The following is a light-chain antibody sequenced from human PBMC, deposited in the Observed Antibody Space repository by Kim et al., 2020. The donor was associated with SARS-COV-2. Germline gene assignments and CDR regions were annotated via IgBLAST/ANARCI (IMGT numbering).Light chain of an antibody. V-gene: IGLV4-69*01. CDR1: RRHSTYP. CDR3: QTWGAGIRV. J-gene: IGLJ3*02. CDR2: GNSDGSQ. Sequence: ASVSLTCTLDRRHSTYPTAWHQQQPKQVPRYLRRGNSDGSQIKGDGIPERFSGASSGAERDLTISSLQTKDEADNFCQTWGAGIRVFGGGTQLTVL.